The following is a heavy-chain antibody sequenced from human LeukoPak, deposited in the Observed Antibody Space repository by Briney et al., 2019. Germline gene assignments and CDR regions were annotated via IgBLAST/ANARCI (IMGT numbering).Heavy chain of an antibody. V-gene: IGHV3-23*01. D-gene: IGHD5-12*01. CDR3: ARDGGRDGYNLGFDY. Sequence: QPGGSLRLSCAASGFTFSSYAMSWVRQAPGKGLEWVSAISGSGGSTYYADSVKGRFTISRDNSKNTLYLQMNSLRAEDTAVYYCARDGGRDGYNLGFDYWGQGTLVTVSS. CDR1: GFTFSSYA. J-gene: IGHJ4*02. CDR2: ISGSGGST.